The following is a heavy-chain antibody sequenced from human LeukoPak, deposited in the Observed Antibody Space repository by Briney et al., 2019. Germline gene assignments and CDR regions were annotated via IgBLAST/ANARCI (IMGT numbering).Heavy chain of an antibody. CDR1: GYTFTSYD. D-gene: IGHD6-13*01. J-gene: IGHJ4*02. V-gene: IGHV1-8*01. CDR2: MNPNSGNT. CDR3: ARVSLQQLAPDFDY. Sequence: ASVKVSCKASGYTFTSYDINWVRQATGQGLEWMGWMNPNSGNTGYAQKFQGRVTMTRNTSISTAYMELSSLRSEDTAVYYCARVSLQQLAPDFDYRGQGTLVTVSS.